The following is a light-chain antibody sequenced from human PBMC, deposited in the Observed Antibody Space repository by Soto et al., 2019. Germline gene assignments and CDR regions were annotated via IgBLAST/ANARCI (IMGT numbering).Light chain of an antibody. V-gene: IGKV1-5*01. J-gene: IGKJ1*01. CDR3: QQYSSYSPA. Sequence: DIQMTQSPSTLSASLGDRVTITCRASQSLNSWLAWYQQKPGKAPKLLIYDASSLESGVPSRFSGSGSGTEFTLTISSLQPDDFATYYCQQYSSYSPAFGQGTKVDIK. CDR2: DAS. CDR1: QSLNSW.